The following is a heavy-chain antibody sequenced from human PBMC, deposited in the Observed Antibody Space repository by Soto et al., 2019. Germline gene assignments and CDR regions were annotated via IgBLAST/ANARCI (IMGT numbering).Heavy chain of an antibody. CDR3: AKDRDYPRDQFHY. V-gene: IGHV3-23*01. J-gene: IGHJ4*02. CDR1: GFTFTYYA. CDR2: ISANGQGI. Sequence: GVSLRLSCTASGFTFTYYAFSWVRQAPGKGLEWVSAISANGQGIYYADSVRGRFTISRDNSKNTVFLHMDSLRAEDTAVYYCAKDRDYPRDQFHYWGQVTLGTVS. D-gene: IGHD2-2*01.